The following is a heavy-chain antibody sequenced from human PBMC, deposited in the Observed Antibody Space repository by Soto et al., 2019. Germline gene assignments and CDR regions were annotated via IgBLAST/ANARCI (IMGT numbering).Heavy chain of an antibody. CDR2: TSSGESKK. V-gene: IGHV3-30-3*01. J-gene: IGHJ4*02. CDR3: ARGSGSSSWNFDS. Sequence: GGSLRLSCAASGFTFSKFAMHWVRQAPGKGLEWVAVTSSGESKKYTADSVKGRFNISRDNSRNMLYLQMNSLRPEDTAVYFCARGSGSSSWNFDSWGQGALVTVS. CDR1: GFTFSKFA. D-gene: IGHD1-26*01.